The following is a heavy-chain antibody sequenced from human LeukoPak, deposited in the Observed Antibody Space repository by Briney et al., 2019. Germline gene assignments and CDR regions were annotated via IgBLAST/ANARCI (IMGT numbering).Heavy chain of an antibody. D-gene: IGHD6-13*01. Sequence: GGSLRLSCAASGFTFSSYAMHWVRQAPGKGLEWVAVISYDGSNKYYADSVKGRFTISRDNSKNTLYLQMNSLRAEDTAVYYCARDPGSSSWRAYFDYWGQGTLVTVSS. V-gene: IGHV3-30*04. CDR2: ISYDGSNK. CDR1: GFTFSSYA. J-gene: IGHJ4*02. CDR3: ARDPGSSSWRAYFDY.